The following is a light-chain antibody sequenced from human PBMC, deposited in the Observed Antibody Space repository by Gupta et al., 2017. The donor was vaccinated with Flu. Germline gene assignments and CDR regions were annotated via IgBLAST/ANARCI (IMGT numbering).Light chain of an antibody. J-gene: IGKJ4*01. Sequence: DIQLTQSPSFLSASVGDRVTITCRASQHISTYLAWYQQNPGKAPKLLIYSASTLQSGVPSRFSGSGSGTEFTLTISSLQPEDFATYHCQQLNSYPLTFGGGTKVEVK. CDR1: QHISTY. CDR2: SAS. V-gene: IGKV1-9*01. CDR3: QQLNSYPLT.